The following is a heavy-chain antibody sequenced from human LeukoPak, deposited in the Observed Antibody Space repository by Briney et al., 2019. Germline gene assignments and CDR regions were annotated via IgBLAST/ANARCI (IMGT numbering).Heavy chain of an antibody. Sequence: SVKVSCKAAGGTFSSYAISWVRQAPGQGLEWMGGIIPIFGTANYAQKFQGRGTITADKSTSTAYMELSSLRSEDTAVYYCARDLRYNWNPTADYYFDYWGQGTLVTVSS. J-gene: IGHJ4*02. D-gene: IGHD1-20*01. V-gene: IGHV1-69*06. CDR3: ARDLRYNWNPTADYYFDY. CDR1: GGTFSSYA. CDR2: IIPIFGTA.